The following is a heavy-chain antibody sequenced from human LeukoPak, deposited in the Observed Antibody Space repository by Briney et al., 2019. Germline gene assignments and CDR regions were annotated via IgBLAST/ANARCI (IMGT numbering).Heavy chain of an antibody. J-gene: IGHJ4*02. CDR1: GFTFSSYW. CDR2: IYSGGST. CDR3: AREGRGYSSGWSFDY. V-gene: IGHV3-66*01. D-gene: IGHD6-19*01. Sequence: GGSLRLSCAASGFTFSSYWMSWVRQAPGKGLEWVSVIYSGGSTYYADSVKGRFTISRDNSKNTLYLQMNSLRAEDTAVYYCAREGRGYSSGWSFDYWGQGTLVTVSS.